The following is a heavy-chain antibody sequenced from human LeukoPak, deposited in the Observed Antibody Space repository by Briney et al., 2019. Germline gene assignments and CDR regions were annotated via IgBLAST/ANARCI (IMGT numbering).Heavy chain of an antibody. D-gene: IGHD1-1*01. Sequence: GGSLRLSCVASGVTISSQAMSWVRQAPGKELEWVSTIGIGGNTYYADTVKGRFTISRDNSKNTLSLQMNSLRAEDTAVYYCAKRGTAGSWNPEDYWGQGTLVTVSS. CDR3: AKRGTAGSWNPEDY. V-gene: IGHV3-23*01. J-gene: IGHJ4*02. CDR2: IGIGGNT. CDR1: GVTISSQA.